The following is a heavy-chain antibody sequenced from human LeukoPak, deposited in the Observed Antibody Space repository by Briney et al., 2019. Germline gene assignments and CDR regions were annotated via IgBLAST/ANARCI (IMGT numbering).Heavy chain of an antibody. J-gene: IGHJ4*02. D-gene: IGHD3-10*01. CDR1: GYTFTGYY. CDR3: ARGDTWFGESQKFDY. V-gene: IGHV1-2*02. CDR2: INPNSGGT. Sequence: GASVKVSCKASGYTFTGYYMHWVRQAPGQGLEWMGWINPNSGGTNYAQKFQGRVTMTRDMSTSTVYMELSSLRSEDTAVYYCARGDTWFGESQKFDYWGQGTLVTVSS.